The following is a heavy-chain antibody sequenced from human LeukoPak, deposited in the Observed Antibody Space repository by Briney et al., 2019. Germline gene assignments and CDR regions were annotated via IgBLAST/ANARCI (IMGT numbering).Heavy chain of an antibody. Sequence: PSQTLSLTCTVSGGSISSGSYYWSWIRQPAGKGLEWIGRIYTSGSTNYNPSLKSRVTISVDTSKNQFSLKPSSVTAADTAVYYCARVSSTSRHWFDPWGQGTLVTVSS. D-gene: IGHD2-2*01. J-gene: IGHJ5*02. CDR1: GGSISSGSYY. CDR3: ARVSSTSRHWFDP. V-gene: IGHV4-61*02. CDR2: IYTSGST.